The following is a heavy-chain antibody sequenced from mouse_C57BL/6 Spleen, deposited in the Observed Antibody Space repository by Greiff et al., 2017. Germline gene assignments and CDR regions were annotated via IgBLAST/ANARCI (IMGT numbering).Heavy chain of an antibody. D-gene: IGHD2-5*01. CDR2: INPNNGGT. J-gene: IGHJ1*03. CDR3: AGGSNYHFDV. CDR1: GYTFTDYY. V-gene: IGHV1-26*01. Sequence: EVQLQQSGPELVKPGASVKISCKASGYTFTDYYMNWVQQSHGKSLEWIGAINPNNGGTSYNQKFKGKATLTVDKSSSTAYMELRSLTSEDSAVYYCAGGSNYHFDVWGTGTTVTVSS.